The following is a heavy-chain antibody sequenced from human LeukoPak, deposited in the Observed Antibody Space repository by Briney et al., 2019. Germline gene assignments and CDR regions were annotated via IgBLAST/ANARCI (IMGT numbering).Heavy chain of an antibody. CDR1: GFTFSNYA. D-gene: IGHD3-22*01. J-gene: IGHJ4*02. Sequence: PGGSLRLSCAASGFTFSNYAMHWVRQAPGKGLEWVSSISSSSSYMYYADSMRGRFTISRDSAQKPQYLQMNGLKAEDTAVYYCARDSGLLPIVTYYFDSWGQGALVTVSS. CDR3: ARDSGLLPIVTYYFDS. V-gene: IGHV3-21*01. CDR2: ISSSSSYM.